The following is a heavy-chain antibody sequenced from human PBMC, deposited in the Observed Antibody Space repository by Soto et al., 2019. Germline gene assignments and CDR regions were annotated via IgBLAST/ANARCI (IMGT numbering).Heavy chain of an antibody. V-gene: IGHV3-48*01. CDR1: GFPFSDYI. CDR3: ARDGAVAGKRYFYGMDV. Sequence: EVQLVESGGGLVQPGESLRLSCAVSGFPFSDYIMSWVRQAPGKGLEWVSYISRSGDVIKYADSVKGRFTTSRDNGKNSLFLQMNSLSAEDTAVYYCARDGAVAGKRYFYGMDVWGQGTTVTVSS. D-gene: IGHD6-19*01. J-gene: IGHJ6*02. CDR2: ISRSGDVI.